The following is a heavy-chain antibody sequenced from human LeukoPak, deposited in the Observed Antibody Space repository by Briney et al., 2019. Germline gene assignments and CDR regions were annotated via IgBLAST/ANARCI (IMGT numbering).Heavy chain of an antibody. CDR1: GGSFSGYY. Sequence: SETLSLTCAVYGGSFSGYYWSWIRQPPGKGLEWIGEINHSGSTNYNPSLKSRVTISVDTSKNQFSLKLSSVTAADTAVYYCARAYSREPFDYWGQGTLVTVSS. CDR3: ARAYSREPFDY. V-gene: IGHV4-34*01. CDR2: INHSGST. D-gene: IGHD6-13*01. J-gene: IGHJ4*02.